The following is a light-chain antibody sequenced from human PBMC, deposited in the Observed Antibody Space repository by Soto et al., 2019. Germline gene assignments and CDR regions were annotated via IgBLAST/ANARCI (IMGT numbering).Light chain of an antibody. CDR3: KQYGGSPLT. J-gene: IGKJ4*01. CDR1: QNFHSTH. V-gene: IGKV3-20*01. Sequence: VLTHSPCTLPLSPGQRATLYCRDSQNFHSTHLAWYQQKHGQDPTLIIYGASRRATGIPDRFSGSGYGTDLTLTVSRLEPEDFAVYYCKQYGGSPLTFGGGPRWIS. CDR2: GAS.